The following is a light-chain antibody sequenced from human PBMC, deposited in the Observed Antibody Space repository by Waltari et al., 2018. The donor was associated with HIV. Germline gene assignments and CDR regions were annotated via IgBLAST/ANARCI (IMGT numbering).Light chain of an antibody. CDR1: NIGSKS. CDR2: DDS. V-gene: IGLV3-21*02. Sequence: SYVLTQPPSVSVAPGQTARVTCGGNNIGSKSVHWYKVKPVQAPVLVVYDDSDRPSGIPERFSGSNSGNTATLTISRVEAGDEADYYCQVWDTGGDHPEWVFGGGTKLTVL. CDR3: QVWDTGGDHPEWV. J-gene: IGLJ3*02.